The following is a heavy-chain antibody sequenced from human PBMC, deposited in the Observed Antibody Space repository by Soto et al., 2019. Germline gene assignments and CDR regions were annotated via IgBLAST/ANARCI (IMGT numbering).Heavy chain of an antibody. CDR3: AGGDNYGDSRWY. CDR2: ISSSSSYT. CDR1: GFTFSDYY. D-gene: IGHD4-17*01. J-gene: IGHJ4*02. Sequence: QVQLVESGGGLVKPGGSLRLSCAASGFTFSDYYMSWIRQAPGKGLEGVSYISSSSSYTNYADSVKGRFTISRDNAKNSLYLQMNSLRAEDTAVYYCAGGDNYGDSRWYWGQGTLVTVSS. V-gene: IGHV3-11*05.